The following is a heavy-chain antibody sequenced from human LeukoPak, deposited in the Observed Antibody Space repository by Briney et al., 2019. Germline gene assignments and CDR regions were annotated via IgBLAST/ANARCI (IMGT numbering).Heavy chain of an antibody. CDR3: ARDSIAVAGYSFDY. J-gene: IGHJ4*02. D-gene: IGHD6-19*01. V-gene: IGHV3-30*04. Sequence: GGSLRLSCAASGFTFSSYAMHWVRQAPGKGLEWVAVISYDGSNKYYADSAKGRFTISRDNSKNTLYLQMNSLRAEDTAVYYCARDSIAVAGYSFDYWGQGTLVTVSS. CDR1: GFTFSSYA. CDR2: ISYDGSNK.